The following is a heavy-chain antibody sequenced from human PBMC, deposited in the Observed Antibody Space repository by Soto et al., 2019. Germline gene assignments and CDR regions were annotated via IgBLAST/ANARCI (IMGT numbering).Heavy chain of an antibody. V-gene: IGHV1-18*01. J-gene: IGHJ3*02. CDR2: ISAYNGNT. Sequence: GASVKVSCKASGYTFTSYGISWVRQAPGQGLEWMGWISAYNGNTNYAQKLQGRVTMTTDTSTSTAYMELRSLRSDDTAVYYCAIPDPTYYYDSSGYYPPDAFDIWRQGTMVTVSS. CDR3: AIPDPTYYYDSSGYYPPDAFDI. CDR1: GYTFTSYG. D-gene: IGHD3-22*01.